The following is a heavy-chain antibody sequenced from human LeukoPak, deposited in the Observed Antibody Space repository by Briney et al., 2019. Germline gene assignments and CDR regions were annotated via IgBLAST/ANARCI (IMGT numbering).Heavy chain of an antibody. CDR3: AKDDAWGRYKD. J-gene: IGHJ1*01. D-gene: IGHD3-16*01. CDR2: ISPSGGIT. CDR1: GFTFSSHG. Sequence: GGSLRLSCAASGFTFSSHGMNWVRQAPGKGLEWVSGISPSGGITYYTDSVKGRFTISRDNSKNPVSLQMNSLRADDTAVYYCAKDDAWGRYKDWGQGTLVTVSS. V-gene: IGHV3-23*01.